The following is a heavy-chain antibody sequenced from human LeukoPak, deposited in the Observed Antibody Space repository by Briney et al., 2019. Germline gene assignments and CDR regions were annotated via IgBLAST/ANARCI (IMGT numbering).Heavy chain of an antibody. CDR3: ARHRCSGGSCHSGADGFDI. Sequence: GESLKISCKGSGYSFTSYWISCVRQMPGKGLEWMGRIDPTDSYTNYRPSFQGHVSISADKSISTACLQWSSLKASDTAMYYCARHRCSGGSCHSGADGFDIWGQGTMVTVSS. CDR2: IDPTDSYT. D-gene: IGHD2-15*01. CDR1: GYSFTSYW. V-gene: IGHV5-10-1*01. J-gene: IGHJ3*02.